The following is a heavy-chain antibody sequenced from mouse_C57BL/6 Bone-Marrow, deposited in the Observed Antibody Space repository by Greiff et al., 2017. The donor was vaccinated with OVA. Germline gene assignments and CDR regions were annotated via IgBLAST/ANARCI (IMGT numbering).Heavy chain of an antibody. CDR1: GYTFTSYW. CDR2: IHPNSGST. V-gene: IGHV1-64*01. CDR3: ARRITTVVEREYYYAMDY. D-gene: IGHD1-1*01. J-gene: IGHJ4*01. Sequence: QVQLQQSGAELVKPGASVKLSCKASGYTFTSYWMHWVKQRPGQGLEGIGMIHPNSGSTNYNEKFKSKATLTVDKSSSTAYMQLSSLTSEDSAVYYCARRITTVVEREYYYAMDYWGQGTSVTVSS.